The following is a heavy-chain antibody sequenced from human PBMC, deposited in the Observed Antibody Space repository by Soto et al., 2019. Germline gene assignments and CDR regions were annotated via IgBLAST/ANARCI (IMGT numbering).Heavy chain of an antibody. V-gene: IGHV3-11*01. CDR1: GFTFSDYY. CDR3: ARDKSYYDFWSGYHHNWFDP. J-gene: IGHJ5*02. CDR2: ISSSGSTI. Sequence: PGGSLRLSCAASGFTFSDYYMSWIRQAPGKGLEWVSYISSSGSTIYYADSAKGRFTISRDNAKNSLYLQMNSLRAEDTAVYYCARDKSYYDFWSGYHHNWFDPWGQGTLVTVS. D-gene: IGHD3-3*01.